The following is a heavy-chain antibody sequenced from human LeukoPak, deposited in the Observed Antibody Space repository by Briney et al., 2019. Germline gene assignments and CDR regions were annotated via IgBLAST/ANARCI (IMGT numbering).Heavy chain of an antibody. CDR1: GFTFSSYG. V-gene: IGHV3-30*02. Sequence: PGGSLRLTCAASGFTFSSYGMHWVRQAPGKGLEWVAFVRYDGSNKYYADSVKGRFTISRDNSKNTLHLQMNSLRAEDTAVYYCASSTGDKYSSSWGAFDIWGQGTMVTVSS. CDR3: ASSTGDKYSSSWGAFDI. D-gene: IGHD6-6*01. J-gene: IGHJ3*02. CDR2: VRYDGSNK.